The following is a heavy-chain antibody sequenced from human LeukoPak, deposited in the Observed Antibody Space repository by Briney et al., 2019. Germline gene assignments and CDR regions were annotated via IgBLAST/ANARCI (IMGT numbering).Heavy chain of an antibody. Sequence: PGGSLRLSCAASGFTFSSYSMNWVRQAPGKGLEWVAVIWYDGSNKYYADSVKGRFTISRDNSKNTLYLQMNSLRAEDTAVYYCARDEQQLSLYYFDYWGQGTLVTVSS. CDR3: ARDEQQLSLYYFDY. CDR2: IWYDGSNK. V-gene: IGHV3-33*08. J-gene: IGHJ4*02. CDR1: GFTFSSYS. D-gene: IGHD6-13*01.